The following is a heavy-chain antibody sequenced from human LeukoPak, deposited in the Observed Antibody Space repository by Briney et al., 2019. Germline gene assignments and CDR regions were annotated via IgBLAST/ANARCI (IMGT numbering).Heavy chain of an antibody. CDR2: ISYDGSNK. V-gene: IGHV3-30-3*01. J-gene: IGHJ4*02. CDR1: GFTFSSYA. D-gene: IGHD1-26*01. Sequence: GRSLRLSCAASGFTFSSYAMHWVRQAPGKGLEWVAVISYDGSNKYYADSVKGRFTISRDNSKNTLYLQMDSLRAEDTAVYYCASGSYSTADYWGQGTLVTVSS. CDR3: ASGSYSTADY.